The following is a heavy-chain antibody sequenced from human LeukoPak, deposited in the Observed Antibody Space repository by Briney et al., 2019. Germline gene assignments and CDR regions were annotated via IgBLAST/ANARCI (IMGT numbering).Heavy chain of an antibody. D-gene: IGHD4-23*01. CDR3: ARLGSPQGYGGNKAFDI. J-gene: IGHJ3*02. CDR1: GGSISSSSYY. CDR2: IYYSGST. Sequence: SETLSLTCTVSGGSISSSSYYWSWIRQPPGKGLEWNGYIYYSGSTNFNPSLKSRVTISVDTSKNQFSLKLSSVTAADTAVYYCARLGSPQGYGGNKAFDIWGHGTMVTVSS. V-gene: IGHV4-61*01.